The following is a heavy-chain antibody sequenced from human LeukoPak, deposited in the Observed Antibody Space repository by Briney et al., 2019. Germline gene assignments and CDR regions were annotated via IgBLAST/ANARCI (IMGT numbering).Heavy chain of an antibody. Sequence: GRSLRLSCAASGFTFDDYAMHWVRQAPGKGLEWVSGISWNSGSIGYADSVKGRFTISRDNAKSSLYLQMNSLRAEDTALYYCAKSSMSEYYFDYWGQGTLVTVSS. CDR1: GFTFDDYA. V-gene: IGHV3-9*01. CDR2: ISWNSGSI. CDR3: AKSSMSEYYFDY. D-gene: IGHD6-13*01. J-gene: IGHJ4*02.